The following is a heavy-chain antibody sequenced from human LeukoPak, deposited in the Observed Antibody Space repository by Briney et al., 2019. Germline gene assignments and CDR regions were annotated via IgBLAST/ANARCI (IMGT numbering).Heavy chain of an antibody. Sequence: GASVKVSRKASGYTFTSYAMNWVRQAPGQGLEWMGWINTNTGNPTYAQGFTGRFVFSLDTSVSTAYLQISSLKAEDTAVYYCARRLVRGVPGDGMDVWGQGTTVTVSS. V-gene: IGHV7-4-1*02. CDR1: GYTFTSYA. CDR2: INTNTGNP. J-gene: IGHJ6*02. D-gene: IGHD3-10*01. CDR3: ARRLVRGVPGDGMDV.